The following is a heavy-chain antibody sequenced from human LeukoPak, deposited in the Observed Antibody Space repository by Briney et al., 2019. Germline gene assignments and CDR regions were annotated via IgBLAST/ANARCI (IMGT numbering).Heavy chain of an antibody. Sequence: SGESLKISCKGSGYSFTSYWIGWVRQMPGKGLEWMGIIYPGDSDTRYSPSFQGQVTISADKSINTAYLEWSSLKASDTAIYYCARQGAAGKYYYYDMDVWGKGTTVTVSS. CDR3: ARQGAAGKYYYYDMDV. CDR2: IYPGDSDT. J-gene: IGHJ6*03. CDR1: GYSFTSYW. D-gene: IGHD6-13*01. V-gene: IGHV5-51*01.